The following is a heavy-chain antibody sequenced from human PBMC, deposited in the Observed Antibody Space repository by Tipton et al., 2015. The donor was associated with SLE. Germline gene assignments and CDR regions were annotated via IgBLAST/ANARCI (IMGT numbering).Heavy chain of an antibody. D-gene: IGHD3-10*01. CDR3: ARETASGAFDI. Sequence: LSLTCTVSGGSISSYYWSWVRQAPGKGLEWVANIKQDGSDKYYVDSVKGRITISRDNAENSLYLQMNSLSADDTAVYYCARETASGAFDIWGLGTMVTVSS. J-gene: IGHJ3*02. CDR2: IKQDGSDK. V-gene: IGHV3-7*01. CDR1: GGSISSYY.